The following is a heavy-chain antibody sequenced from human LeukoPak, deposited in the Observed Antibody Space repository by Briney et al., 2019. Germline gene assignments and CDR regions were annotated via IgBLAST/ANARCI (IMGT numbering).Heavy chain of an antibody. CDR1: GFTFHNYA. Sequence: GGSLRLSCAASGFTFHNYAMHWVRQAPGKGLEWVSLIKGNGDTTYNADSVKGRFTISRDNSKNSLYLQINSLRAEDTALYYCAKDIGSGWSFDYWGQGTLVTVSS. CDR3: AKDIGSGWSFDY. D-gene: IGHD6-19*01. J-gene: IGHJ4*02. V-gene: IGHV3-43*02. CDR2: IKGNGDTT.